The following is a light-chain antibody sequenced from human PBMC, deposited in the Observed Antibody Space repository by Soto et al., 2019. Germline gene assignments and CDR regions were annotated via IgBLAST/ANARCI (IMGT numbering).Light chain of an antibody. V-gene: IGLV2-14*01. CDR3: SSYTRSGSYV. J-gene: IGLJ1*01. CDR2: DVS. Sequence: QSALTQPASVSGPPGQSIAISCSGTSSDVGGYDYVSWYQQHPGKAPKLMIYDVSNRPSGISTRFSASKSGNTASLTISGIQAEDEADYYCSSYTRSGSYVFGTGTKLTVL. CDR1: SSDVGGYDY.